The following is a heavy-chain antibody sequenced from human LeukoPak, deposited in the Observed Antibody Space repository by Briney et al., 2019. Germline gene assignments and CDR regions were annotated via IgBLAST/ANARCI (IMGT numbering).Heavy chain of an antibody. CDR1: GYSISSGYY. CDR3: ACLTTADAFDI. J-gene: IGHJ3*02. Sequence: PSETLSLTCTVSGYSISSGYYWSWVRQSPGKGLESIGFIYSTGSTSYNPSLRSRVTISIDTSQNQFYLRLTSVTAADTAVYYCACLTTADAFDIWGQGTMVTVSS. V-gene: IGHV4-61*01. CDR2: IYSTGST. D-gene: IGHD3-22*01.